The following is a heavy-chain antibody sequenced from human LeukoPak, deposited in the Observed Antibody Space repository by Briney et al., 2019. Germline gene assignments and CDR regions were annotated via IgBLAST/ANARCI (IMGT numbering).Heavy chain of an antibody. J-gene: IGHJ4*02. CDR1: GFTFSDYY. V-gene: IGHV3-23*01. Sequence: PGGSLRLSCAASGFTFSDYYMSWIRQAPGKGLEWVSTISRSGVATYYANSVKGRFTISRDNSKNTLYLQMNSLRAEDTAVYYCAKGPLLWDWGQGTLVTVSS. CDR2: ISRSGVAT. D-gene: IGHD2/OR15-2a*01. CDR3: AKGPLLWD.